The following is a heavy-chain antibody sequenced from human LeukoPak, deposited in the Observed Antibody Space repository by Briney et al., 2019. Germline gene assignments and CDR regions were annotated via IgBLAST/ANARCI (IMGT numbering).Heavy chain of an antibody. V-gene: IGHV4-59*11. J-gene: IGHJ3*02. CDR2: ISYIGST. D-gene: IGHD4-17*01. CDR1: ADSFSSHY. Sequence: SETVSLTCAVSADSFSSHYWTWIRQPPGKGLEWIGYISYIGSTNYNPSLKSRVTISIDTSNNQSSLKLSSVTAADTAVYYCARDLVTVTKGFDIWGQGTMVSVSS. CDR3: ARDLVTVTKGFDI.